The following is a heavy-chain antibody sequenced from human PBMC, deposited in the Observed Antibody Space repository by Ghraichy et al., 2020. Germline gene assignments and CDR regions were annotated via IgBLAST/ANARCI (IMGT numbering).Heavy chain of an antibody. D-gene: IGHD2-2*01. CDR1: GGSISSYY. J-gene: IGHJ2*01. V-gene: IGHV4-59*01. CDR3: ARVGLVPAATPMEYWYFDL. CDR2: IYYSGST. Sequence: SETLSLTCTVSGGSISSYYWSWIRQPPGKGLEWIGYIYYSGSTNYNPSLKSRVTISVDTSKNQFSLKLSSVTAADTAVYYCARVGLVPAATPMEYWYFDLWGRGTLVTVSS.